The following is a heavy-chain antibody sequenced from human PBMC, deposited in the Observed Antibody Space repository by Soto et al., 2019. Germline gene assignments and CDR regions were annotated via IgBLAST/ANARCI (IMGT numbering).Heavy chain of an antibody. D-gene: IGHD2-2*01. V-gene: IGHV1-18*01. CDR2: ISAYNGNT. J-gene: IGHJ6*02. Sequence: ASVKVSCKASGYTFASYGISWVRQAPGQGLEWMRWISAYNGNTNYAQKLQGRVTMTTDTFTRTAYMEVRSLRSDDTAVYYCAREGTCSSTSCPTYFSFGMDVWGQ. CDR3: AREGTCSSTSCPTYFSFGMDV. CDR1: GYTFASYG.